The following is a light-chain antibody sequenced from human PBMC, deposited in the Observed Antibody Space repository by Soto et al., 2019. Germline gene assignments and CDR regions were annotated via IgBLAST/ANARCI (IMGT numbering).Light chain of an antibody. CDR2: DNN. V-gene: IGLV1-51*01. CDR1: SSNIGNNY. CDR3: GTWDTTLVVV. Sequence: QSLLTQPPSVSAAPGQKVTISCSGSSSNIGNNYVSWYQQVPGTAPKLLIYDNNKRPSGIPDRFSGSKSGTSATLGITGVQTGDEAEYYCGTWDTTLVVVFGGGTKLTVL. J-gene: IGLJ2*01.